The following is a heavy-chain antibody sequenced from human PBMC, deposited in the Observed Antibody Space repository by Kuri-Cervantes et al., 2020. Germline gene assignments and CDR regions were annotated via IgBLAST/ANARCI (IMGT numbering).Heavy chain of an antibody. J-gene: IGHJ6*02. D-gene: IGHD1-26*01. CDR3: ARDREDYYGMDV. CDR2: IYSGGST. Sequence: GESLKISCAASGFTVSSNYMSWVRQAPGKGLEWVSVIYSGGSTYYADSVKGRFTISRDNSKNTLYLQMNSLRAEDTAVYYCARDREDYYGMDVWGQGTTVTVSS. CDR1: GFTVSSNY. V-gene: IGHV3-66*01.